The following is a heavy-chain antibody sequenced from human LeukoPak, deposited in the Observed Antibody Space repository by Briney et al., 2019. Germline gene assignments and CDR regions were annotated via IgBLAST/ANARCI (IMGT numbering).Heavy chain of an antibody. V-gene: IGHV3-7*01. CDR3: SRSLNK. CDR1: GFTFGRSW. CDR2: IKEDGSET. J-gene: IGHJ4*02. D-gene: IGHD1/OR15-1a*01. Sequence: GGSLRLSCAASGFTFGRSWMDWVRQAPGKGLEWVANIKEDGSETYYVDSAKGRFTISRDNAKSSLYLQMDRLRVEDTAIYYCSRSLNKWGQGTLVTVSS.